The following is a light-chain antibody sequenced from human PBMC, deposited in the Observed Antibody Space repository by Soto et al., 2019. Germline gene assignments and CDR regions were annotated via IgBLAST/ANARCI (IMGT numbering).Light chain of an antibody. CDR3: QQYIRWTLT. V-gene: IGKV3-15*01. CDR2: GAS. CDR1: QSINSF. J-gene: IGKJ4*01. Sequence: EIVLTQSPGTLSLSPGEGATLSCRASQSINSFLAWYQKRRGQDPRLLIYGASTRATGTPARFSGSGSGTEFNLTISRLQSEDYAVYVCQQYIRWTLTFGGGTKVDIK.